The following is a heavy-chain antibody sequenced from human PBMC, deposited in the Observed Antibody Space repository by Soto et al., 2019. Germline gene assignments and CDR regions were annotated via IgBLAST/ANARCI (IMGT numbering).Heavy chain of an antibody. CDR3: TIGSWSGEVFDI. CDR2: IIPMLGVR. Sequence: QVQLVQSGAEVKKPGSSVKVSCKDSGGTFNTYSMFWVRQAPGQGLEWMGRIIPMLGVRNYAQRFQDRVTITANKSTATVHMELSSLRSEDTALYYCTIGSWSGEVFDIWGQGTMVTVSS. J-gene: IGHJ3*02. D-gene: IGHD2-21*01. CDR1: GGTFNTYS. V-gene: IGHV1-69*02.